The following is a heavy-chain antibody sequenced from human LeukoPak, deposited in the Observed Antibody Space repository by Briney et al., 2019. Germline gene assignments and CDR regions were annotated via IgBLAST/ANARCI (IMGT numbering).Heavy chain of an antibody. J-gene: IGHJ4*02. CDR2: ISGSGVGT. D-gene: IGHD6-13*01. CDR1: GFTFSSYA. V-gene: IGHV3-23*01. Sequence: GGSLRLSCAASGFTFSSYAMSWVRLAPGKGLEWVSGISGSGVGTYYADSVRGRFTISRDNSKNTLYLQMNSLRAEDTAVYYCAKRFQGFGYNSRWPEAQYFDYWGQGTLVTVSS. CDR3: AKRFQGFGYNSRWPEAQYFDY.